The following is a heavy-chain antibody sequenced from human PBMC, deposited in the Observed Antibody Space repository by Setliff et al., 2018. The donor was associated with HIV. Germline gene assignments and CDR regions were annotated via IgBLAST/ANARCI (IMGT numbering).Heavy chain of an antibody. J-gene: IGHJ3*02. CDR3: ARDYTLRSDYSETFNI. D-gene: IGHD2-15*01. Sequence: GGSLRLSCAASGFRFNIYAMTWVRQAPGKGLQWVSSISGSGSTTNYADSVKGRFTIPRDNSKSTLYLQMNSLRAEDTALYYCARDYTLRSDYSETFNIWGLGTMVTVSS. CDR1: GFRFNIYA. V-gene: IGHV3-23*01. CDR2: ISGSGSTT.